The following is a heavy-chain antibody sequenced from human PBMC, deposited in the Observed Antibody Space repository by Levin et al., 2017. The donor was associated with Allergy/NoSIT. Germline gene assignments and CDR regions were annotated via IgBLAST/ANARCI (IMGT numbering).Heavy chain of an antibody. J-gene: IGHJ2*01. CDR1: GYTFTGHY. CDR3: ARDFGRGYCSGGSCYSWYFDL. CDR2: INPNSGGR. D-gene: IGHD2-15*01. Sequence: GASVKVSCKASGYTFTGHYMHWVRQAPGQGLEWMGWINPNSGGRNYAQKFQGRVTMTRDKSINTAYMELSRLRSDDTAVYYCARDFGRGYCSGGSCYSWYFDLWGRGTLVTVSS. V-gene: IGHV1-2*02.